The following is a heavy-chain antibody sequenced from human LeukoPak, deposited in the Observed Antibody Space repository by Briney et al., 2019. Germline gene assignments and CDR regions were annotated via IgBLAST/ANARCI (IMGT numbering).Heavy chain of an antibody. Sequence: SETLSLTCTVSGGSISSYYWSWIRQPPGKGLEWIGYIYYSGSTNYNPSLKSRLTISVHTSKNPFSLKLSSVTAADTAVYYCARAGVRKYYFDYWGQGTLVTVSS. V-gene: IGHV4-59*01. J-gene: IGHJ4*02. CDR3: ARAGVRKYYFDY. D-gene: IGHD1-1*01. CDR1: GGSISSYY. CDR2: IYYSGST.